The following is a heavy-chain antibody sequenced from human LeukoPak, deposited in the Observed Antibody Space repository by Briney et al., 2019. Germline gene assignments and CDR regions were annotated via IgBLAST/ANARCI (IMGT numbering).Heavy chain of an antibody. J-gene: IGHJ4*02. D-gene: IGHD6-19*01. CDR2: INPNSGGT. Sequence: ASVKVSCKASGYTFTGYYMHWVRQAPGQGLEWMGWINPNSGGTNYAQKFQGRVTMTSDTSISTAYMELSRLRSEDTAVYYCARDAAVAHFDYWGQGTLVTVSS. V-gene: IGHV1-2*02. CDR1: GYTFTGYY. CDR3: ARDAAVAHFDY.